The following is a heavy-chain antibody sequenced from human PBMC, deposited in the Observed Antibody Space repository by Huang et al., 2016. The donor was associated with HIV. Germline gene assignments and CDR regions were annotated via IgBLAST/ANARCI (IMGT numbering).Heavy chain of an antibody. Sequence: QITLKESGPTLVKPTQTLTLTCTFSGFALTSSGVAVGWIRQPPGKALEWLALIYWDNEERFSPSLKTRLTITKDTPKNEVVLTMTNMDPVDTATYYCVHRLRYGKWYVDYWGQGVLVTVSS. CDR1: GFALTSSGVA. CDR3: VHRLRYGKWYVDY. D-gene: IGHD6-13*01. J-gene: IGHJ4*02. V-gene: IGHV2-5*02. CDR2: IYWDNEE.